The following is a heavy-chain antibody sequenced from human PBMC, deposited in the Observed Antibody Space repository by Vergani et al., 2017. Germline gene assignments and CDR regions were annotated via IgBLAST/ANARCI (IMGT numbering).Heavy chain of an antibody. D-gene: IGHD3-16*01. J-gene: IGHJ3*02. CDR3: ARDRGETLGADAFDI. CDR1: GFTFSSYS. V-gene: IGHV3-21*04. Sequence: EVQLVESGGGLVKPGGSLRLSCAASGFTFSSYSMNWVRQAPGKGLEWVSSISSSSSYIYYADSVKGRFTISRDNAKNSLYLQMNSLRAEDTAVYYCARDRGETLGADAFDIWGQGTMVTVSS. CDR2: ISSSSSYI.